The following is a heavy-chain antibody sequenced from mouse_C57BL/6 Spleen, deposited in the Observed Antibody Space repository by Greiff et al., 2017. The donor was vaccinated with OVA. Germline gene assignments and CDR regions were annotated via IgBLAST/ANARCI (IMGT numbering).Heavy chain of an antibody. D-gene: IGHD2-3*01. Sequence: QVQLQQPGAELVRPGSSVKLSCKASGYTFTSYWMHWVKQRPIQGLEWIGNIDPSDSEHHYNQKFKDKATLTVDKSSSTAYMQLSSLTSEDSAVYYCARGYDGAFAYWGQGTLVTVSA. CDR3: ARGYDGAFAY. CDR1: GYTFTSYW. CDR2: IDPSDSEH. V-gene: IGHV1-52*01. J-gene: IGHJ3*01.